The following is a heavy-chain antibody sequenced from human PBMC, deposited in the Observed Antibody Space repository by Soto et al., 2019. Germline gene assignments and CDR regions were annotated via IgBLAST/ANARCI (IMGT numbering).Heavy chain of an antibody. D-gene: IGHD6-6*01. CDR3: ARGGCSSCRFDP. Sequence: QVQLQESGPGLVKPSETLSLTCTVSGGSISSYYWSWIRQPPGKGLEWIGFTHYSGSTNYNPSLKSRVXXXVXTSKNQFSLHLSSVTAADTAVYYCARGGCSSCRFDPWGQGTVVIVSS. CDR2: THYSGST. J-gene: IGHJ5*02. V-gene: IGHV4-59*01. CDR1: GGSISSYY.